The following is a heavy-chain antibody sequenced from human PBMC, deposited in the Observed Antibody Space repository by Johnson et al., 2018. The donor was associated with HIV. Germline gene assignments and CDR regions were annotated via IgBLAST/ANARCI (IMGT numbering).Heavy chain of an antibody. D-gene: IGHD2-21*02. V-gene: IGHV3-30*04. CDR2: ISYDGSNK. Sequence: QVQLVESGGGVVQPGRSLRLSCAASAFSFSNYPMHWVRQAPGKGLEWVAVISYDGSNKFYADSVKGRFTISRDNSKNTLYLQMNSLRHEDTAVYYCVRDDYAFHIWGQGTMVTVSS. J-gene: IGHJ3*02. CDR1: AFSFSNYP. CDR3: VRDDYAFHI.